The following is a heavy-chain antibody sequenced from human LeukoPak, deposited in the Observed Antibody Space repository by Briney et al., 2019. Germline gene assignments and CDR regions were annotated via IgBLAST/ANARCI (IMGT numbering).Heavy chain of an antibody. Sequence: GASVKVSCKASGYTFTGYYMHWVRQAPGQGLEWMGWINPNSGGTNYAQKFQGRVTMTRDTSISTAYMELSRLRSDDTAVYYCARYVSYDILTGEDYYYYMDVWGKGTTVTISS. V-gene: IGHV1-2*02. CDR2: INPNSGGT. J-gene: IGHJ6*03. CDR1: GYTFTGYY. CDR3: ARYVSYDILTGEDYYYYMDV. D-gene: IGHD3-9*01.